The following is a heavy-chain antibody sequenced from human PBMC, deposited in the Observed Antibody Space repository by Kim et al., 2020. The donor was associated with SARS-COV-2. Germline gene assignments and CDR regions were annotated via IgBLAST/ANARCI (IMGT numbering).Heavy chain of an antibody. D-gene: IGHD3-16*02. J-gene: IGHJ6*02. CDR2: ISSSSSYT. CDR1: GFTFSDYY. Sequence: GGSLRLSCAASGFTFSDYYMSWIRQAPGKGLEWVSYISSSSSYTNYADSVKGRFTISRDNAKNSLYLQMNSLRAEDTAVHYCARVGYDYAWGSYREYDYYSGMDVWSQGTPVTVSS. V-gene: IGHV3-11*05. CDR3: ARVGYDYAWGSYREYDYYSGMDV.